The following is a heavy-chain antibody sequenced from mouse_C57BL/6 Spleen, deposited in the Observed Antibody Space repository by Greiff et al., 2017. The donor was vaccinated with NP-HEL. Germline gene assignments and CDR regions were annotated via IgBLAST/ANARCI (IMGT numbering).Heavy chain of an antibody. J-gene: IGHJ4*01. CDR2: IDPSDSYT. V-gene: IGHV1-50*01. CDR3: ARRHYYGSSYDAMDY. Sequence: QVQLKQPGAELVKPGASVKLSCKASGYTFTSYWMQWVKQRPGQGLEWIGEIDPSDSYTNYNQKFKGKATLTVDTSSNTVYMQLSSLTSEDSAVYYCARRHYYGSSYDAMDYWGQGTSVTVSS. D-gene: IGHD1-1*01. CDR1: GYTFTSYW.